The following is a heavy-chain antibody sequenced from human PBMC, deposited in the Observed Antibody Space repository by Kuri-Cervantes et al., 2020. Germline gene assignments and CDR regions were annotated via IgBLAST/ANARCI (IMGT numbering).Heavy chain of an antibody. CDR2: IYTSGST. CDR1: GGSISSGSYY. CDR3: ARGMYYDILTGYYPRYGMDV. Sequence: LRLSCAVSGGSISSGSYYWSWIRQPAGKGLEWIGRIYTSGSTNYNPSLKSRVTISVDTSKNQFSLKLSSVTAADTAVYYCARGMYYDILTGYYPRYGMDVWGQGTTVTVSS. J-gene: IGHJ6*02. D-gene: IGHD3-9*01. V-gene: IGHV4-61*02.